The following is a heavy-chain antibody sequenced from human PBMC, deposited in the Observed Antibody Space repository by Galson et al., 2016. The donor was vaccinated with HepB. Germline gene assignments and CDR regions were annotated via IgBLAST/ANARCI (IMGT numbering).Heavy chain of an antibody. Sequence: SETLSPTCAVSGYSISSGSYWGWVRQPPGKGLEWIGNIFHRGTTSYNPPLRGRVTISLDTSKNKSSLNLISVTAADTAVDYCAKTPYGMDVWGQGTTVTFSS. J-gene: IGHJ6*02. V-gene: IGHV4-38-2*01. CDR2: IFHRGTT. CDR1: GYSISSGSY. CDR3: AKTPYGMDV.